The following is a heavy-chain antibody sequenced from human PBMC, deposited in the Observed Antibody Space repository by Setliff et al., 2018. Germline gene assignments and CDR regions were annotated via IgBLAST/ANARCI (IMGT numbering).Heavy chain of an antibody. CDR3: ARSGSFGMRYWFDY. Sequence: ASVKVSCKSSGNSFTVFYLHWVRQAPGQGLEWMGWISPHSGDTHYAQKFQSRVRMTRDTSTYAAYLELSDLTSDDTAMYYCARSGSFGMRYWFDYWGQGTLVTVSS. CDR2: ISPHSGDT. J-gene: IGHJ4*02. D-gene: IGHD1-26*01. CDR1: GNSFTVFY. V-gene: IGHV1-2*02.